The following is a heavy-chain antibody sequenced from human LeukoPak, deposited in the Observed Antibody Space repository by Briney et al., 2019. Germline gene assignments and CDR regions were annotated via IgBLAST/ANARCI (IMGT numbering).Heavy chain of an antibody. CDR3: ASLAAYCGGDCYLWDFDY. CDR1: GFTFSSYA. D-gene: IGHD2-21*02. V-gene: IGHV3-30-3*01. J-gene: IGHJ4*02. Sequence: GGSLRLSCAASGFTFSSYAMHWVRQAPGKGLEWVAVISYDGSNKYYADSVEGRFTISRDNSKNTLYLQMNSLRAEDTAVYYCASLAAYCGGDCYLWDFDYWGQGTLATVSS. CDR2: ISYDGSNK.